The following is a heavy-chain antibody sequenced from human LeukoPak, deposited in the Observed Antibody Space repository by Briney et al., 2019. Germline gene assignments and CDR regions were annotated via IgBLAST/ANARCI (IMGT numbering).Heavy chain of an antibody. V-gene: IGHV3-33*01. J-gene: IGHJ4*02. D-gene: IGHD3-10*01. CDR1: GFTFSSYG. CDR3: ARSLPFMVRGVIIGDFDY. Sequence: PGGSLRLSCAASGFTFSSYGIHWVRQAPGKGLEWVAVIWYDGSNKYYADSVKGRFTISRDNSKNTLYLQMNSLRAEDTAVYYCARSLPFMVRGVIIGDFDYWGQGTLVTVSS. CDR2: IWYDGSNK.